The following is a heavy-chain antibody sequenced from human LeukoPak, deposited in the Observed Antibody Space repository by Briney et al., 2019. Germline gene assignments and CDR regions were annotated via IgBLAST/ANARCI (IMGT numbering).Heavy chain of an antibody. Sequence: SETLSLTCTVSGGSISSSSYYWGWIRQPPGTGLEWIGSIYYSGSPYYNPPLKSRVTISVDTSKNQFSLKLSYVTAADTAVYYCARDNSVEVSTMIIFDYWGQGTLVTVSS. CDR3: ARDNSVEVSTMIIFDY. CDR2: IYYSGSP. J-gene: IGHJ4*02. D-gene: IGHD3-16*01. CDR1: GGSISSSSYY. V-gene: IGHV4-39*07.